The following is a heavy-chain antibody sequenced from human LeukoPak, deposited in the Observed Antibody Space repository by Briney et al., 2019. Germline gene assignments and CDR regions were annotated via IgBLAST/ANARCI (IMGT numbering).Heavy chain of an antibody. Sequence: GGSLRLSCAASGFTFSSYGMHWVRQAPGKGLEGVAVISYDGSNKYYADSVKGRFTISRDNSKNTLYLQMNSLRAEDTAVYYCAKGLWFGESRGFYGMDVWGQGTTVTVSS. CDR3: AKGLWFGESRGFYGMDV. D-gene: IGHD3-10*01. CDR2: ISYDGSNK. CDR1: GFTFSSYG. V-gene: IGHV3-30*18. J-gene: IGHJ6*02.